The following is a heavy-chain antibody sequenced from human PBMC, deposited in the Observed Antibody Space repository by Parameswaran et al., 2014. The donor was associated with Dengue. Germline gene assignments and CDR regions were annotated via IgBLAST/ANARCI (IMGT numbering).Heavy chain of an antibody. CDR3: AREGTTGASNDAFDI. V-gene: IGHV3-48*01. CDR2: ISSRSGTI. D-gene: IGHD7-27*01. Sequence: IRQPPGKGLEWVSYISSRSGTIYYADSVKGRFTISRDNAKNSLYLQMNSLRVEDTAVYYCAREGTTGASNDAFDIWGQGTMVTVSS. J-gene: IGHJ3*02.